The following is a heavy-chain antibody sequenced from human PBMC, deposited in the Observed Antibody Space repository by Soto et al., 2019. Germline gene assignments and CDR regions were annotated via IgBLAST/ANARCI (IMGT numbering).Heavy chain of an antibody. V-gene: IGHV4-31*03. Sequence: TLSLTCTVSGGSINTGGYYWIWIRQHPAKGLEWIGNIYYSGTTDYNPSLKSRVTISIDTSKNQFSLKLISVTAADTAMYYCARDGDCSGGSCYLGCGLDVWGQGTTVTVSS. D-gene: IGHD2-15*01. CDR1: GGSINTGGYY. CDR3: ARDGDCSGGSCYLGCGLDV. J-gene: IGHJ6*02. CDR2: IYYSGTT.